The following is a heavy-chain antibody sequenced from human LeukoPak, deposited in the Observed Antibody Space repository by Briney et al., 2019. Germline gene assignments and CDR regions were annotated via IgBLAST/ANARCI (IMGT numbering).Heavy chain of an antibody. V-gene: IGHV3-33*01. D-gene: IGHD2-15*01. CDR1: GFTFSSYG. CDR3: ARGVQGSYAQYYFDY. J-gene: IGHJ4*02. Sequence: GRSLRLSCAASGFTFSSYGMHWVRQAPGKGLEWVAVIWYDGSNKYYADSVKGRFTISRDNSKNTLYLQMNSLRAEDTAVYYCARGVQGSYAQYYFDYRGQGTLVTASS. CDR2: IWYDGSNK.